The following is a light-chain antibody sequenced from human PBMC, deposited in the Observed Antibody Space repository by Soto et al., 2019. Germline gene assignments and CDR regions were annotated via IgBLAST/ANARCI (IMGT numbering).Light chain of an antibody. Sequence: EIVLTQSPGTLSLSPGERATLSRRASQSVTSNLAWYQQKPGQAPRLLIYDASNRATGIPARFSGSGSGTDFTLTISSLEPEDFAVYYCQQRSNWITFGQGTRLEI. CDR3: QQRSNWIT. V-gene: IGKV3-11*01. CDR2: DAS. J-gene: IGKJ5*01. CDR1: QSVTSN.